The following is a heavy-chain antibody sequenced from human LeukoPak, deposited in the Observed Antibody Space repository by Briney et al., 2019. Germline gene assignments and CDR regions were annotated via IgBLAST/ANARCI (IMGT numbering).Heavy chain of an antibody. CDR1: GFTFSSYE. D-gene: IGHD1-26*01. V-gene: IGHV3-48*03. CDR2: ISSSGSSI. CDR3: VRDQAKIGGGYYMDV. Sequence: GGSLRLSCAGSGFTFSSYEMNWVRQAPGKGLEWVSYISSSGSSIYYADSVKGRFTISRDNAKNSLYLQMNSLRAEDTAVYYCVRDQAKIGGGYYMDVWGKGTTVTVSS. J-gene: IGHJ6*03.